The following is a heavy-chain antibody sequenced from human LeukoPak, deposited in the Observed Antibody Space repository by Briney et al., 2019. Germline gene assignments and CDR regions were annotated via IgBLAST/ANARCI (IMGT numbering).Heavy chain of an antibody. Sequence: ASVKVSCKASGYTFTSYDINWVRQATGQGLEWMGWMNPNSGNTGYAQKFQGRVTITRNTSISTAYMELSSLRSEDTAVYYCASGKGERYCSSTSCYFDYWGQGTLVTVSS. D-gene: IGHD2-2*01. V-gene: IGHV1-8*03. J-gene: IGHJ4*02. CDR1: GYTFTSYD. CDR2: MNPNSGNT. CDR3: ASGKGERYCSSTSCYFDY.